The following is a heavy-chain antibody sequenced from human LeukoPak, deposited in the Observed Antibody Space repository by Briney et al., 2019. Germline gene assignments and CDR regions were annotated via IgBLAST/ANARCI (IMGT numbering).Heavy chain of an antibody. Sequence: GGSLRLSCAASGFTFSDYVIYWVRQAPGKGLEWVAGSNKHYADSVKGRFTISRDNSKNTLYLQMNSLRAEDTAVYYCAKSSSAYCGGDCQEDVWGQGTTVTVSS. V-gene: IGHV3-30*02. CDR2: SNK. CDR1: GFTFSDYV. J-gene: IGHJ6*02. D-gene: IGHD2-21*02. CDR3: AKSSSAYCGGDCQEDV.